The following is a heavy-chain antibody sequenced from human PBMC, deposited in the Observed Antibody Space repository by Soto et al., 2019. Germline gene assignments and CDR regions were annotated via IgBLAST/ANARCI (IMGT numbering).Heavy chain of an antibody. CDR1: GFTFDDYA. J-gene: IGHJ6*03. D-gene: IGHD3-10*01. CDR2: ISWNSGSI. V-gene: IGHV3-9*01. CDR3: ANLWGGVIGSPFNNYYYYMDV. Sequence: GGSLRLSCAASGFTFDDYAMHWVRQAPGKGLEWVSGISWNSGSIGYADSVKGRFTISRDNAKNSLYLQMNSLRAEDTALYYCANLWGGVIGSPFNNYYYYMDVWGKGTTVTVSS.